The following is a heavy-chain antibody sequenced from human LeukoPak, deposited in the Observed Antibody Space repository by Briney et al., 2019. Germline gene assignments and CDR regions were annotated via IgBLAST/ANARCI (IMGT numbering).Heavy chain of an antibody. CDR1: GFTFDDYG. CDR3: ARGPWFGELNGNNWFDP. V-gene: IGHV3-20*04. J-gene: IGHJ5*02. D-gene: IGHD3-10*01. CDR2: INWNGGST. Sequence: PGGSLRLSCAASGFTFDDYGMSWVRQAPGKGLEWVSGINWNGGSTGYADSVKGRFTISRDNAKNSLYLQMNSLRAEDTALYYCARGPWFGELNGNNWFDPWGQGTLVTVSS.